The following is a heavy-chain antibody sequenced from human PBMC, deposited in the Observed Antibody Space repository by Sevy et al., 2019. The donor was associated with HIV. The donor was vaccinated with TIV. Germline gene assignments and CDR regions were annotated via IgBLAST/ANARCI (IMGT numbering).Heavy chain of an antibody. J-gene: IGHJ4*02. V-gene: IGHV3-66*02. D-gene: IGHD6-19*01. Sequence: GGSLRLSCAISGFTVNDKYIIWVRQAPGKGLEWDSVIFSSGSTYYADSAKGRFTISRANSKNTVDLQMNSVRAEDTAVDYCVSLFLSYRSGWSYFDYWGQGTLVTVSS. CDR1: GFTVNDKY. CDR3: VSLFLSYRSGWSYFDY. CDR2: IFSSGST.